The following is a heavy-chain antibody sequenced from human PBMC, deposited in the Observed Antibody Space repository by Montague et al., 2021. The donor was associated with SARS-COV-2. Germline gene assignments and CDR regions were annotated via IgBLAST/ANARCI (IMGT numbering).Heavy chain of an antibody. CDR2: INHSGST. CDR3: ARGGGYSYGAHDY. J-gene: IGHJ4*02. D-gene: IGHD5-18*01. CDR1: GGSFSGDY. Sequence: SETLSLTCVVYGGSFSGDYWSWIRQPPGKGLEWIGEINHSGSTNYTPSLKSRVTISVDTSKKQFSLRLNSVTAADTAVYYCARGGGYSYGAHDYWGQGTLVTVSS. V-gene: IGHV4-34*01.